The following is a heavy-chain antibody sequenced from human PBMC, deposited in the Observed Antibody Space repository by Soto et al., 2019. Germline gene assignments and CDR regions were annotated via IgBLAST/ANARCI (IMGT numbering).Heavy chain of an antibody. CDR3: ARVWGEWELLLESPGAFDI. J-gene: IGHJ3*02. D-gene: IGHD1-26*01. CDR1: GYTFTSYD. Sequence: QVQLVQSGAEVKKPGASVKVSCKASGYTFTSYDINWVRQATGQGLEWMGWMNPNSGNTGYAQKFQGRVTMTRNTSISTAYTELSSLRSEDTAVYYCARVWGEWELLLESPGAFDIWGQGTMVTVSS. V-gene: IGHV1-8*01. CDR2: MNPNSGNT.